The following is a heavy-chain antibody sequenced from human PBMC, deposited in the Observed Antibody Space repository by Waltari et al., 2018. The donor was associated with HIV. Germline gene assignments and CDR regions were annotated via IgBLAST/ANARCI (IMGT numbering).Heavy chain of an antibody. CDR3: VKDMFGEYDY. J-gene: IGHJ4*02. CDR2: SNPDGNTI. D-gene: IGHD3-10*02. CDR1: GFSVSRYW. V-gene: IGHV3-74*01. Sequence: EVQLVQSGGGLVQPGGSRRLSCAASGFSVSRYWMHWVRQIPGQGLVWVSRSNPDGNTINYGDSVRGRFTISRDYAKNTLYLQMNSLRDEDTAMYYCVKDMFGEYDYWGQGTLVTVSS.